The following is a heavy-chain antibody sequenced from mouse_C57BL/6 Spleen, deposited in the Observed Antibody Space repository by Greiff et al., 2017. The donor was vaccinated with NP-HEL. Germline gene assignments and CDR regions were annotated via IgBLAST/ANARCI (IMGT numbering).Heavy chain of an antibody. CDR2: INPNNGGT. Sequence: EVQLQQSGPELVKPGASVKMSCKASGYTFTDYNMHWVKQSHGKSLEWIGYINPNNGGTSYNQKFKGKATLTVNKSSSTAYMVLRSLTSEESAVYYCARGDYGSSYDWYFDVWGTGTTVTVSS. V-gene: IGHV1-22*01. CDR3: ARGDYGSSYDWYFDV. CDR1: GYTFTDYN. D-gene: IGHD1-1*01. J-gene: IGHJ1*03.